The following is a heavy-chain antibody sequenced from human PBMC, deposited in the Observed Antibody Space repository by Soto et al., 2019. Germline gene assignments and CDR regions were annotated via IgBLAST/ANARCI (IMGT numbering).Heavy chain of an antibody. CDR1: GGSFRGYY. CDR2: IDHGGST. V-gene: IGHV4-34*01. CDR3: ARGLGYCSSDCCYEYFEH. Sequence: QVQLQQWGAGLLKPSETLSLTCAVYGGSFRGYYWSWVRQPPGKGLEWIGEIDHGGSTNYNPSLKSRVTISVDTSKNQFSLKLSSVTDADTAVYYCARGLGYCSSDCCYEYFEHLGQGTLVTVSS. D-gene: IGHD2-2*01. J-gene: IGHJ1*01.